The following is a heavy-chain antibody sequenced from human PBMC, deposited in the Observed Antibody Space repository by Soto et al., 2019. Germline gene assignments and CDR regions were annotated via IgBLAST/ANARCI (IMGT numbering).Heavy chain of an antibody. CDR2: ILFDGSDN. Sequence: QVQLVESGGGVVQPGGSLRLSCAASGFSFNNYGMHWVRQAPGKGLEWVAVILFDGSDNWYADSVKGRFTISRDNSKNTLDLHMNSLTAEDTAVYYCVKDMGYCSGGSCYWGAYFYCYMDVWGKGTTVTVSS. CDR3: VKDMGYCSGGSCYWGAYFYCYMDV. J-gene: IGHJ6*03. CDR1: GFSFNNYG. D-gene: IGHD2-15*01. V-gene: IGHV3-30*18.